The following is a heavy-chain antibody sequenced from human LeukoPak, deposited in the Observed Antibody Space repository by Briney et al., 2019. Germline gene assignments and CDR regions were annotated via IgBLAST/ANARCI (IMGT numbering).Heavy chain of an antibody. CDR3: AARYCTNGVCFNWFDP. D-gene: IGHD2-8*01. V-gene: IGHV1-69*05. CDR2: IIPIFGTA. CDR1: GGTFSSYA. J-gene: IGHJ5*02. Sequence: SVKVSCKASGGTFSSYAISWLRQAPGQGLEWMGGIIPIFGTANYAQKFQGRVTITTDESTSTAYMELSSLRSEDTAVYYCAARYCTNGVCFNWFDPWGQGTLVTVSS.